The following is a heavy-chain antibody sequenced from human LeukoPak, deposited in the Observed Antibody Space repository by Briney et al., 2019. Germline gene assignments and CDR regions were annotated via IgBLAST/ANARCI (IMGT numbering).Heavy chain of an antibody. D-gene: IGHD4-17*01. CDR2: ISYDGSNK. V-gene: IGHV3-30*03. Sequence: GGSLRLSCAASGFTFSSYGMHWVRQAPGKGLEWVAVISYDGSNKYYADSVKGRFTISRDNSKNTLYLQMNSLRAEDTAVYYCAVTTVGFALDYWGQGTLVTVSS. CDR1: GFTFSSYG. J-gene: IGHJ4*02. CDR3: AVTTVGFALDY.